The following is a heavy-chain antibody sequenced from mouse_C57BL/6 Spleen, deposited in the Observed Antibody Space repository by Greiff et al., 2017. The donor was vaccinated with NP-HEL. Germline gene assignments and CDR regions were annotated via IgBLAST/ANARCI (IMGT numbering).Heavy chain of an antibody. CDR1: GYTFTSYW. CDR3: ARSPYYSNYEGGLDY. V-gene: IGHV1-52*01. Sequence: QVQLQQPGAELVRPGSSVKLSCKASGYTFTSYWMHWVKQRPIQGLEWIGNIDPSDSETHYNQKFKDKATLIVDKSSSTAYMQLSSLTSEDSAVYYCARSPYYSNYEGGLDYWGQGTSVTVSS. CDR2: IDPSDSET. D-gene: IGHD2-5*01. J-gene: IGHJ4*01.